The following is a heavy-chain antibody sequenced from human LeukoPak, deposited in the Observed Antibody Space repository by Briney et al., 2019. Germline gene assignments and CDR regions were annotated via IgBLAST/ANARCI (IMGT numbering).Heavy chain of an antibody. CDR2: IYDSGST. V-gene: IGHV4-39*07. D-gene: IGHD1-26*01. CDR3: ARGGSGSRVAMGY. CDR1: GGSISSSPDS. Sequence: SETLSLTCTVSGGSISSSPDSWGWIRQPPGKELEYLGSIYDSGSTHYNPSLKSRITISVDTSKNQFSLKLSSVTAADTAIYYCARGGSGSRVAMGYWGQGTLVTVSS. J-gene: IGHJ4*02.